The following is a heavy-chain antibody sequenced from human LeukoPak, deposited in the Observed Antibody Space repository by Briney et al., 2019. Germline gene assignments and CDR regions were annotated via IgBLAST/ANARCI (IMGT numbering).Heavy chain of an antibody. CDR3: AKDGGMAAPDAFDI. D-gene: IGHD5-24*01. J-gene: IGHJ3*02. CDR2: ISGRDGDS. V-gene: IGHV3-23*01. Sequence: PGGSLRLSCTASGFTFNSYAMNWVRQAPGKGLEWVSTISGRDGDSYYADSVKGRFTISRDNSKKELYLQMNSLRAEDTAVYYCAKDGGMAAPDAFDIWGQGTMVTVSS. CDR1: GFTFNSYA.